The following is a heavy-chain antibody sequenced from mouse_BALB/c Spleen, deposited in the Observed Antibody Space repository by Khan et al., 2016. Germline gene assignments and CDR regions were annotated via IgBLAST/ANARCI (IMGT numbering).Heavy chain of an antibody. D-gene: IGHD2-1*01. Sequence: QVQLQQSGAELVRPGASVTLSCKASGYTFSDYEMHWVKQTPVHGLQWIGSIDPETGGTAYNQKFKGQATLTAGRSSSTSYMELRSLTSEDSAVYCCIRKGIFYGTYDFDAWGQGTTLTVSS. CDR3: IRKGIFYGTYDFDA. CDR1: GYTFSDYE. V-gene: IGHV1-15*01. J-gene: IGHJ2*01. CDR2: IDPETGGT.